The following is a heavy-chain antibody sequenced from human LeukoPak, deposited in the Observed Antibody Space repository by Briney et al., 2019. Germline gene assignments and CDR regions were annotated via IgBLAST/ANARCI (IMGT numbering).Heavy chain of an antibody. J-gene: IGHJ4*02. D-gene: IGHD3-10*01. CDR3: ARDAKYYYGSRTFFFYEH. Sequence: TSETLSLTCTVSGGSISSYYWSWIRQPPGKGLEWIGYIYYSGSTNYNPSLKSRVTTSLDTSKNQFSLKLSSVTAADTAIYYCARDAKYYYGSRTFFFYEHWGQGTLLTVSS. CDR1: GGSISSYY. V-gene: IGHV4-59*12. CDR2: IYYSGST.